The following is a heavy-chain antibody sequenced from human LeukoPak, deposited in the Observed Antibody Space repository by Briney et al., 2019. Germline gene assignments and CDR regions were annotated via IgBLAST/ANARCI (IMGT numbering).Heavy chain of an antibody. CDR2: ISGSGGST. CDR3: AKSRPNWFDP. V-gene: IGHV3-23*01. Sequence: GGSLRLSCAASGFTFSNYEMNWVRQAPGKGLEWVSAISGSGGSTYYADSVKGRFTISRDNSKNTLYLQMNSLRAEDTAVYYCAKSRPNWFDPWGQGTLVTVSS. CDR1: GFTFSNYE. J-gene: IGHJ5*02.